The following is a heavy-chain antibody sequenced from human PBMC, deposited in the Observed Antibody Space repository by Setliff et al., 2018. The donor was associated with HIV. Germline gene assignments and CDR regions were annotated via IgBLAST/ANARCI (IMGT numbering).Heavy chain of an antibody. V-gene: IGHV4-31*03. J-gene: IGHJ4*02. CDR3: AKTIGIYFDIFDN. CDR1: VGSISSECHY. CDR2: ISYSGST. D-gene: IGHD3-9*01. Sequence: SETLSLTCTVSVGSISSECHYWSWIRQHPGKGLEWIGYISYSGSTYYNPSLKSRVTTSVDTPKNQFSLKLNSVTAADTVVYYCAKTIGIYFDIFDNWGQGTLVTVSS.